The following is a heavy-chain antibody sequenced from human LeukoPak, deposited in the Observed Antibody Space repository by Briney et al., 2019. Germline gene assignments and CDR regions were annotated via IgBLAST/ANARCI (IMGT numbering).Heavy chain of an antibody. J-gene: IGHJ4*02. V-gene: IGHV3-23*01. CDR2: ISGSGGIT. CDR3: AKDNPKDPYYYDSSGYYSPLDY. D-gene: IGHD3-22*01. Sequence: GGSLRLSCAASGFTFSSYAMSWVRQAPGKGLEWVSAISGSGGITYYADSVKGRFTISRDNSENTLYLQMNSLRAEDTAVYYCAKDNPKDPYYYDSSGYYSPLDYWGQGTLVTVSS. CDR1: GFTFSSYA.